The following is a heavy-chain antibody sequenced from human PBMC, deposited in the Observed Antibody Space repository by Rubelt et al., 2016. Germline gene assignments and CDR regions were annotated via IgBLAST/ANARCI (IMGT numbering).Heavy chain of an antibody. V-gene: IGHV3-23*04. D-gene: IGHD3-10*01. J-gene: IGHJ4*02. CDR3: ARSRAGTYSPLDS. Sequence: VQLVESGGGVVQPGRSLRLSCAASGFTFSIYAMNWVRQAPGKGLEWVSYISGSGGATYYADSGKGRFTISRDKTKNRGFLKMNSLRAEDTAVYYCARSRAGTYSPLDSWGQGTLVTVSS. CDR2: ISGSGGAT. CDR1: GFTFSIYA.